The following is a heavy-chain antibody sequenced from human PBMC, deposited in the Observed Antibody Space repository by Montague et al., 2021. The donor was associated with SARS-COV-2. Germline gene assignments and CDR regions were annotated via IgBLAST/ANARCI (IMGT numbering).Heavy chain of an antibody. Sequence: SETLSLTCSVSSGSIISSGYYWGWIRQPPGKELEWIGNIDYRGTTYYKSSLQSRGTISVDTSKNHLSLRLSSVTAADTAVYFCARGMIRGVTTPFDYWGQGSQVTVSS. CDR2: IDYRGTT. J-gene: IGHJ4*02. D-gene: IGHD3-10*01. CDR3: ARGMIRGVTTPFDY. CDR1: SGSIISSGYY. V-gene: IGHV4-39*02.